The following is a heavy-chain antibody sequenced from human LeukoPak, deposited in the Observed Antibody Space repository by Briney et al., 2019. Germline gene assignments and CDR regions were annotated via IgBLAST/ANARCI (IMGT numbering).Heavy chain of an antibody. Sequence: VGSLRLSCAASGFTFISYSMNWVRQAPGKGLERLSSISSSSSYIYYADSLKGRFTISRDNSKNPLYLQMNSLRAEDTAVYYCAKDLDAEDFWSGYFQWGQGTLVSVYS. V-gene: IGHV3-21*04. CDR3: AKDLDAEDFWSGYFQ. CDR1: GFTFISYS. D-gene: IGHD3-3*01. J-gene: IGHJ4*02. CDR2: ISSSSSYI.